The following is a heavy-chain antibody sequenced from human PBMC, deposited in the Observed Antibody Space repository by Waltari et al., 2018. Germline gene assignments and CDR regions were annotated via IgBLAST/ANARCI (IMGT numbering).Heavy chain of an antibody. V-gene: IGHV4-39*07. CDR1: GGSISSSSYY. CDR2: IYYSGST. D-gene: IGHD3-22*01. CDR3: ARVDYYDSSGTDDY. J-gene: IGHJ4*02. Sequence: QLQLQESGPGLVKPSETLSLTCTVSGGSISSSSYYLGWLRRPPGKGLEWIGSIYYSGSTYYNPSLKSRVTISVDTSKNQFSLKLSSVTAADTAVYYYARVDYYDSSGTDDYWGQGTLVTVSS.